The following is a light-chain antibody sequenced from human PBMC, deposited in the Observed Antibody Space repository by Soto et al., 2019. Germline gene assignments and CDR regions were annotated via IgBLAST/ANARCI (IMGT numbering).Light chain of an antibody. CDR3: TSYTRPTTFV. J-gene: IGLJ1*01. Sequence: QSALTQPASVSGSPGQSITISCTGTSSDVGAYNYASWYQQYPGEAPKVIIYDVSHRPAGVSNRFSGSKSGNTASLTISAPQTQDEADYYGTSYTRPTTFVFGRGTKAPAL. V-gene: IGLV2-14*01. CDR1: SSDVGAYNY. CDR2: DVS.